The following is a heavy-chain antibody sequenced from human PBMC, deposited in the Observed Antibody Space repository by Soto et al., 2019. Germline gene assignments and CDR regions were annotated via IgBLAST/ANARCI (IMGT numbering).Heavy chain of an antibody. D-gene: IGHD3-16*01. J-gene: IGHJ4*02. CDR3: ARAVPDASVGF. V-gene: IGHV4-59*11. CDR2: ISYSGSS. CDR1: GGSMSSHY. Sequence: SETLSLTCTVSGGSMSSHYWTWLRQPPGKGLEWIGYISYSGSSYYNPSLKSRVTISADTSRNQFSLRLTSVIAAETAVYFCARAVPDASVGFWGKGTLATV.